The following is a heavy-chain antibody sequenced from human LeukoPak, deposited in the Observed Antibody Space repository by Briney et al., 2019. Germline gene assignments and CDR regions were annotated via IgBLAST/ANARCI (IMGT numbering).Heavy chain of an antibody. Sequence: SETLSLTCTVSGGSISSSSYYWGWIRQPPGKGLEWIGSIYYSGSTCYNPSLKSRVTISVDTSKNQFSLKLSSVTAADTAVYYCARLALAYCGGDCYSGLFDYWGQGTLVTVSS. J-gene: IGHJ4*02. CDR1: GGSISSSSYY. CDR2: IYYSGST. V-gene: IGHV4-39*01. D-gene: IGHD2-21*02. CDR3: ARLALAYCGGDCYSGLFDY.